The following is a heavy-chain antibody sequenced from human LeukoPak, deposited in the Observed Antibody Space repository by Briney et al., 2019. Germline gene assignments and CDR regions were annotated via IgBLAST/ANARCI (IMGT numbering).Heavy chain of an antibody. V-gene: IGHV4-4*07. CDR3: ARDLFPLYSSGWYLGWFDP. Sequence: PSETLSLTCTVSGGSFSTYYWSWIRQPAGKGLEWIGRIYTSGSTNYNPSLKSRVTISVDTSKNQFSLKLSSVTAADTAVYYCARDLFPLYSSGWYLGWFDPWGQGTLVTVSS. CDR2: IYTSGST. D-gene: IGHD6-19*01. CDR1: GGSFSTYY. J-gene: IGHJ5*02.